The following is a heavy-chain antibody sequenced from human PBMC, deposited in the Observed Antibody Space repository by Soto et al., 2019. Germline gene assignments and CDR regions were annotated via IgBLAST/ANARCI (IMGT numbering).Heavy chain of an antibody. D-gene: IGHD3-3*01. Sequence: GGSPRLSCAASGFTFSSYAMSWVRQAPGKGLEWVSAISGSGGSTYYADSVKGRFTISRDNSKNTLYLQMNSLRAEDTAVYYCAKVTPPLYDFWSGYYTYYFDYWGQGTLVTVSS. CDR3: AKVTPPLYDFWSGYYTYYFDY. CDR1: GFTFSSYA. J-gene: IGHJ4*02. CDR2: ISGSGGST. V-gene: IGHV3-23*01.